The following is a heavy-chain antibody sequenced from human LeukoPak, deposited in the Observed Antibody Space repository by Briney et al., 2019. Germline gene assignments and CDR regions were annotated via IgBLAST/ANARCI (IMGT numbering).Heavy chain of an antibody. Sequence: SVNVSCKASGGTFSSYAISWVRQAPGQGLEWMGRIIPILDIANYAQKFQGRVTITADKSTSTAYMELSSLRSEDTAVYYCARSRTGDRALEDYWGQGTLVTVSS. CDR3: ARSRTGDRALEDY. D-gene: IGHD7-27*01. V-gene: IGHV1-69*04. CDR2: IIPILDIA. J-gene: IGHJ4*02. CDR1: GGTFSSYA.